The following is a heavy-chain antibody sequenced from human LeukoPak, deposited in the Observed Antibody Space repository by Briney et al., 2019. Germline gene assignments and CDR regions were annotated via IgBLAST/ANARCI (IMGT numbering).Heavy chain of an antibody. V-gene: IGHV3-30*18. Sequence: GGSLRLSCAASGSTFRNYGMHWVRQAPGKGLEWVAVILYDGSNEEYADSVKGRFTISRDNSKNTPYLQMNSLRAEDTAVYYCAKDWNYEDNYCYYMDVWGKGTTVTVSS. CDR1: GSTFRNYG. J-gene: IGHJ6*03. CDR2: ILYDGSNE. CDR3: AKDWNYEDNYCYYMDV. D-gene: IGHD1-7*01.